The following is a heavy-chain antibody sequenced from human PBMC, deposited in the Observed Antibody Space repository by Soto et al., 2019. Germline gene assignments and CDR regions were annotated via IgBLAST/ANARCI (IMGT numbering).Heavy chain of an antibody. CDR2: ISGSGGST. CDR3: AKGSLYYDSSGYRVY. D-gene: IGHD3-22*01. V-gene: IGHV3-23*01. J-gene: IGHJ4*02. CDR1: GFTFSSYA. Sequence: GSLRLSCAASGFTFSSYAMSWVRQAPGKGLEWVSAISGSGGSTYYADSVKGRFTISRDNSKNTLYLQMNSLRAEDTAVYYCAKGSLYYDSSGYRVYWGQGTLVTVSS.